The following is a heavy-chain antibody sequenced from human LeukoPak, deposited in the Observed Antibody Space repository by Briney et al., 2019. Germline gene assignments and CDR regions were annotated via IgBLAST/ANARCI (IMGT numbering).Heavy chain of an antibody. CDR1: GFTFSTYG. CDR3: AERDAAGLDY. CDR2: IVYDGSDK. Sequence: GGSLRLSCAASGFTFSTYGIHWVRQAPGKGLEWVAVIVYDGSDKYYADSVRGRFTISRDNSKNTVYLQMNSLRAEDTAVYYCAERDAAGLDYWGQGTLVTVSS. D-gene: IGHD6-13*01. V-gene: IGHV3-30*02. J-gene: IGHJ4*02.